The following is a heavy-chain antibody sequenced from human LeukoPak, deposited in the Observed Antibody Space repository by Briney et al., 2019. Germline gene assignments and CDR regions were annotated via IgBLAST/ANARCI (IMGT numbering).Heavy chain of an antibody. Sequence: ASVKVSCKASGCTFTGYYMHWVRQAPGQGLEWMGWINPNSGDTNYAQKFQGRVTMTRDTSISTAYMELSRLTSDDTAMYYCARDRTSGYNWFDPWGQGTLVTVSS. CDR1: GCTFTGYY. D-gene: IGHD3-22*01. CDR2: INPNSGDT. V-gene: IGHV1-2*02. J-gene: IGHJ5*02. CDR3: ARDRTSGYNWFDP.